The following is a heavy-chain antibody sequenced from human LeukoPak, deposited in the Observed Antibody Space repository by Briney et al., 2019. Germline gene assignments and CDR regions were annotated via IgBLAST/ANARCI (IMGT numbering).Heavy chain of an antibody. CDR2: ISSSSSYI. CDR1: GFTFSSYS. CDR3: ARDLEVYYDDSSGYADAFDI. D-gene: IGHD3-22*01. J-gene: IGHJ3*02. Sequence: GGSLTLSCAASGFTFSSYSMNWVRQAPGKGLEWVSSISSSSSYIYYADSVKGRFTISRDNAKNSLYLQMNSLRAEDTAVYYCARDLEVYYDDSSGYADAFDIWGQGTMVTVSS. V-gene: IGHV3-21*01.